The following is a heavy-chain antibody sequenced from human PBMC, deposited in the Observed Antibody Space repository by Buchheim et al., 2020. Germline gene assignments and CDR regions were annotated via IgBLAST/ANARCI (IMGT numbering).Heavy chain of an antibody. CDR2: ISYDGSNK. Sequence: QVQLVESGGGVVQPGRSLRLSCAASGFTFSSYGMHWVRQAPGKGLEWVAVISYDGSNKYYADSVKGRFTISRDNSKNTLYLQMNSLRAEDTAVYYCAKDGPYNWNDRPVDWGQGTL. V-gene: IGHV3-30*18. J-gene: IGHJ4*02. D-gene: IGHD1-1*01. CDR3: AKDGPYNWNDRPVD. CDR1: GFTFSSYG.